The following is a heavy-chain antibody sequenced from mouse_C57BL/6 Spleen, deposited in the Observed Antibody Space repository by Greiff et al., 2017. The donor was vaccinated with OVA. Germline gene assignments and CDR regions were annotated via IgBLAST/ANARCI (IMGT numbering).Heavy chain of an antibody. CDR2: ISYDGSN. J-gene: IGHJ2*01. CDR3: ARDLNYGSSYGY. D-gene: IGHD1-1*01. V-gene: IGHV3-6*01. CDR1: GYSITSGYY. Sequence: DVKLQESGPGLVKPSQSLSLTCSVTGYSITSGYYWNWIRQFPGNKLEWMGYISYDGSNNYNPSLKNRISITRDTSKNQFFLKLNSVTTEDTATYYCARDLNYGSSYGYWGQGTTLTVSS.